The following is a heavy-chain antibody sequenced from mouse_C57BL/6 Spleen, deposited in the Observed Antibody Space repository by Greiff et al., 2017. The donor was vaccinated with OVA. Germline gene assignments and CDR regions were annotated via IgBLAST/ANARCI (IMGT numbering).Heavy chain of an antibody. Sequence: QVQLQQPGAELVKPGASVKLSCKASGYTFTSYWMHWVKQRPGQGLEWIGMIHPNSGSTNYNEKFKSKATLTVDKSSSTAYMQLSSLTSEDSAVYYCAREGGYYSAMDYWGQGTSVTVSS. J-gene: IGHJ4*01. V-gene: IGHV1-64*01. D-gene: IGHD2-3*01. CDR1: GYTFTSYW. CDR3: AREGGYYSAMDY. CDR2: IHPNSGST.